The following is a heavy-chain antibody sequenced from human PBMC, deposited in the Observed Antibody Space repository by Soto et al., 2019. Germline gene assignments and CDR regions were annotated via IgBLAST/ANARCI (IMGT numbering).Heavy chain of an antibody. Sequence: EVQLVESGGGLVQPGGSLRLSCAASGFTFSSYSMNWVRQAPGKGLEWVSYISSSSSTIYYADSVKGRFTISRDNGKNSLYLQMNSLRDEDTAVYYCARGEGDYVWGSYRTYNWFAPWGQGTLVTVSS. J-gene: IGHJ5*02. D-gene: IGHD3-16*02. CDR2: ISSSSSTI. CDR3: ARGEGDYVWGSYRTYNWFAP. V-gene: IGHV3-48*02. CDR1: GFTFSSYS.